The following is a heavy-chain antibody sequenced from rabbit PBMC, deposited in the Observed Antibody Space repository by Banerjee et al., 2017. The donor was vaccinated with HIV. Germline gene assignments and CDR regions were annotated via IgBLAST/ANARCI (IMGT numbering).Heavy chain of an antibody. D-gene: IGHD1-1*01. J-gene: IGHJ4*01. V-gene: IGHV1S40*01. CDR3: ARASSSDYWPFNL. CDR2: IYGGSSGSA. Sequence: QSLEESGGDLVKPGASLTLTCTASGFSFSSSYWICWVRQAPGKGLEWIACIYGGSSGSAYYASWAKGRFTISKTSSTTVTLQMTSLTAADTATYFCARASSSDYWPFNLWGQGTLVTVS. CDR1: GFSFSSSYW.